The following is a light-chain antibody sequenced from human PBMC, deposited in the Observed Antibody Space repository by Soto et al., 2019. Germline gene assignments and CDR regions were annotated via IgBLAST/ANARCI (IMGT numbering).Light chain of an antibody. CDR3: CSFARGSTSYV. CDR2: DGT. Sequence: QSALTQPASASGSPGQSIAISCTGTSSDVGSSNLLSWYQHHPGKAPKLIIYDGTRRPSGVSGRFSGSMSGNTASLTISGFQAEDEAEYYCCSFARGSTSYVFGTGTKLTVL. CDR1: SSDVGSSNL. V-gene: IGLV2-23*01. J-gene: IGLJ1*01.